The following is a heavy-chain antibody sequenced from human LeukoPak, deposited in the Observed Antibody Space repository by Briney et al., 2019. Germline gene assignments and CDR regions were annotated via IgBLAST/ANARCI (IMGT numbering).Heavy chain of an antibody. J-gene: IGHJ3*02. V-gene: IGHV3-21*01. CDR2: ISSSSSYI. CDR1: GLTFSSYS. CDR3: ARDKSIYYYDSSGSPDAFDI. Sequence: KTGGSLRLSCAASGLTFSSYSMNWVRQAPGKGLEWVASISSSSSYIYYADSVKGRFTISRDNAKNSLYLQMNSLRAEDTAVYYCARDKSIYYYDSSGSPDAFDIWGQGTMVTVSS. D-gene: IGHD3-22*01.